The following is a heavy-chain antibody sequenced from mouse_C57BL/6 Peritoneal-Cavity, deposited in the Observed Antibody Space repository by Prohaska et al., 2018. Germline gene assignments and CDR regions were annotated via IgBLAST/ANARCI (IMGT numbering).Heavy chain of an antibody. Sequence: EVRLLQSGGGLLQPGGSLHLSCSASGIDFSRYWMRWVRRVQGKGIEWSGEINADSSTINYAPSLKDKFIISRDNAKNTLYLKMSKVRSEDTALYYCASNYPFAYWGQGTLVTVSA. J-gene: IGHJ3*01. CDR2: INADSSTI. CDR1: GIDFSRYW. CDR3: ASNYPFAY. D-gene: IGHD2-1*01. V-gene: IGHV4-1*01.